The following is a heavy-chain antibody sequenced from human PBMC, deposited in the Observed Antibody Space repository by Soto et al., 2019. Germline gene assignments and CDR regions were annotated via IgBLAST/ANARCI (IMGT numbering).Heavy chain of an antibody. D-gene: IGHD4-17*01. CDR1: GYTFTTYY. CDR2: INPSDGST. Sequence: QVFLVQSGAEVKKPGASVKVSCKTSGYTFTTYYMHWVRQAPGQGLEWMGVINPSDGSTYSAQKFQGRVTMNRDTSTSTVYLALSRLRAEDSAMYYGVRDRFGYGDSGDWGQGTLVTGSS. J-gene: IGHJ4*02. CDR3: VRDRFGYGDSGD. V-gene: IGHV1-46*01.